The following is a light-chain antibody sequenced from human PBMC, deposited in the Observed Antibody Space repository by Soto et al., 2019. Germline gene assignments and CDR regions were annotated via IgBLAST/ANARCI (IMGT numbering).Light chain of an antibody. J-gene: IGKJ1*01. CDR1: QSISSW. CDR2: KAS. V-gene: IGKV1-5*03. CDR3: LQDYNYPRT. Sequence: DIQMTQSPSTLSGSVGDRVTITCLARQSISSWLAWYQQKPGKAPKLLIYKASTLKSGVPSRFSGSGSGTDFTLTISSLQPEDFATYYCLQDYNYPRTFGQGTKVDI.